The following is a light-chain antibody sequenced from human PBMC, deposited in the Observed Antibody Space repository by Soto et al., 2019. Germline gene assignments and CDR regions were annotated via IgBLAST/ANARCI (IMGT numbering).Light chain of an antibody. CDR2: AAS. J-gene: IGKJ1*01. CDR1: QSISSY. V-gene: IGKV1-39*01. Sequence: DIQMTQSPSSLSASVGDRVTITCRASQSISSYLNWYQQKPGKAPKLLIDAASSLQSGVPSRFSGSGSGTDFTLTISSLQPEDFATYYCQQSYSTPRTFGQRTKVEIK. CDR3: QQSYSTPRT.